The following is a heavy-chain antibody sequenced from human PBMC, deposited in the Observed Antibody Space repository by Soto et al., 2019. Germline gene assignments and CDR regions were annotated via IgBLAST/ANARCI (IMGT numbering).Heavy chain of an antibody. D-gene: IGHD6-6*01. V-gene: IGHV1-2*02. J-gene: IGHJ4*02. CDR2: LNLDSGGA. Sequence: QVQLVQSGAEVKQPGASVKVSCTASGYTFTGYYIHWVRQAPGQGLEWMGWLNLDSGGATYAQKFQGRVTMTRDTSIRTATVELNRLRSXXXXXYYCARDVGGTSSYLGYWGQGTLXTX. CDR1: GYTFTGYY. CDR3: ARDVGGTSSYLGY.